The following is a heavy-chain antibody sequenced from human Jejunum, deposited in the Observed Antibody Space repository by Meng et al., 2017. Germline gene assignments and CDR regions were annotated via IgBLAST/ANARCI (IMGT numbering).Heavy chain of an antibody. CDR1: GGSISSSPYY. V-gene: IGHV4-39*07. CDR2: IHFGGST. D-gene: IGHD3-10*01. Sequence: SETLSLTCTVSGGSISSSPYYWGWIRPPTGKGLEWIGSIHFGGSTYSNPSLKSRVTISVDTSKNQFSLKLSSVTAADTAVYYCVRGSYASGGYFHHDFGYWGQGTLVTVSS. CDR3: VRGSYASGGYFHHDFGY. J-gene: IGHJ4*02.